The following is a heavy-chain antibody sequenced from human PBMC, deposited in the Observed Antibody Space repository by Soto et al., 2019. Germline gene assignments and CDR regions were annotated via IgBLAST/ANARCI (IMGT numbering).Heavy chain of an antibody. Sequence: ASVKVSCKASGYTFTSYAMHWVRQAPGQRLEWIGWINAGNGNTKYSQKFQGRVTITRDTSASTAYMELSSLRSEDTAVYYCARDDEYSSSSDYYYYYGMDVWGQGTTVTVSS. CDR2: INAGNGNT. D-gene: IGHD6-6*01. CDR3: ARDDEYSSSSDYYYYYGMDV. J-gene: IGHJ6*02. V-gene: IGHV1-3*01. CDR1: GYTFTSYA.